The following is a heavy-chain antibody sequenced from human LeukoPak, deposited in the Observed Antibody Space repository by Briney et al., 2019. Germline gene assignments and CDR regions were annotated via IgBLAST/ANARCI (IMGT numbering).Heavy chain of an antibody. CDR3: ARDVHYDFWSGYPSYGMDV. CDR2: IWYDGSNK. D-gene: IGHD3-3*01. CDR1: GFTFSSYG. J-gene: IGHJ6*02. V-gene: IGHV3-33*01. Sequence: GGSLRLSCAASGFTFSSYGMHWVRQAPGKELEWVAVIWYDGSNKYYADSVKGRFTISRDNSKNTLYLQMNSLRAEDTAVYYCARDVHYDFWSGYPSYGMDVWGQGTTVTVSS.